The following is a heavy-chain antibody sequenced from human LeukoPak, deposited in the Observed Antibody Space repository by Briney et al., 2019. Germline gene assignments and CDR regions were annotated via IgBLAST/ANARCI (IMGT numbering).Heavy chain of an antibody. J-gene: IGHJ4*02. V-gene: IGHV3-20*01. CDR3: ARILCSGGSCFPTSLDF. D-gene: IGHD2-15*01. CDR1: GFAFDEYG. CDR2: VNWSGRST. Sequence: GGSLRLSCAASGFAFDEYGMTWVRQVPGKGLEWVSGVNWSGRSTGYADSVKGRFTISRDNTKKSLFLEMNNLRVDDTALYHCARILCSGGSCFPTSLDFWGQGVLVTVSS.